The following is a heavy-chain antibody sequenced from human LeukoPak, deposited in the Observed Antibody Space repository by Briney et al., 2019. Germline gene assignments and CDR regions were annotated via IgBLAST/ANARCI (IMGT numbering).Heavy chain of an antibody. CDR3: AKETRGSYSDY. J-gene: IGHJ4*02. Sequence: GGSLRLSCAASGFTFSSSGMHWVRQAPGKGLEWVAFIRYDGASKYYADSVKGRFTISRDNSKNTVYLQMNSLRAEDTAVYYCAKETRGSYSDYWGQGTLVTVSS. D-gene: IGHD1-26*01. CDR1: GFTFSSSG. V-gene: IGHV3-30*02. CDR2: IRYDGASK.